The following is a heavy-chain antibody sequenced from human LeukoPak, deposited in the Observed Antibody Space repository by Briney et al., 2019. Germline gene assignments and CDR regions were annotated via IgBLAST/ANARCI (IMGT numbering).Heavy chain of an antibody. Sequence: GGSLRLSCAASGFTFSSYAMSWVRQAPGKGLEWVSAISGSGGSTYYADSVKGRFTISRDNAKNSLYLQMNSLRDEDTAVYYCARDMRDYGDYTNSGMDVWGQGTTVTVSS. D-gene: IGHD4-17*01. V-gene: IGHV3-23*01. CDR3: ARDMRDYGDYTNSGMDV. CDR2: ISGSGGST. J-gene: IGHJ6*02. CDR1: GFTFSSYA.